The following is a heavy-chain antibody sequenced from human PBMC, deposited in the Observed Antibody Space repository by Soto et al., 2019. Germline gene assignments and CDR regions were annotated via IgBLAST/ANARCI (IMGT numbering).Heavy chain of an antibody. CDR2: ISGSGGST. Sequence: GGSLRLSCAASGFTFSSYAMSWVRQAPGKGLEWDSAISGSGGSTYYADSVKGRFTISRDNSKNTLYLQMNSLRAEDTAVYYCAKDSGYLARGSAFDYWGQGTLVTVSS. D-gene: IGHD2-15*01. CDR3: AKDSGYLARGSAFDY. J-gene: IGHJ4*02. V-gene: IGHV3-23*01. CDR1: GFTFSSYA.